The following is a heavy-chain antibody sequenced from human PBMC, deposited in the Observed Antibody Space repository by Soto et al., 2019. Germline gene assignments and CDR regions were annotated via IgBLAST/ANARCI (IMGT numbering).Heavy chain of an antibody. CDR2: IWDDGSNK. D-gene: IGHD3-10*01. Sequence: QVQLVESGGGVVQPGRSLRLSCAASGFTFSSYGMHWVRQAPGKGLEWVAVIWDDGSNKYYADSVKGRFTISRDNSKNSLNRQMNILRDEDKAVYYCARSDYRVITMGGQEARGVRLSYYGMDVWGQGTTVTVSS. V-gene: IGHV3-33*01. CDR3: ARSDYRVITMGGQEARGVRLSYYGMDV. J-gene: IGHJ6*02. CDR1: GFTFSSYG.